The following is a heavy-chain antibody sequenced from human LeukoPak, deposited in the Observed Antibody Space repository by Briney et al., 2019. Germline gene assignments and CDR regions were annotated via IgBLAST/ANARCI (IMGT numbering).Heavy chain of an antibody. Sequence: GRSLRLSCAASGFTFSSYAMSWVRQAPGKGLEWVSGISGSGGGSTYDADSVKGRFTISRDNSKNTLYLQMNSLRAEDTAVYYCAKSKTPYCSSTNCLMFDYWGQGALVTVSS. CDR1: GFTFSSYA. J-gene: IGHJ4*02. CDR3: AKSKTPYCSSTNCLMFDY. D-gene: IGHD2-2*01. V-gene: IGHV3-23*01. CDR2: ISGSGGGST.